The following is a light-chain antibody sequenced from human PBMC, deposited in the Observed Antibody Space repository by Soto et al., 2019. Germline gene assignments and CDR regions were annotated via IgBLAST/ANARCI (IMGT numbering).Light chain of an antibody. CDR1: QSVSNN. J-gene: IGKJ1*01. CDR3: QQCDNWPRT. Sequence: EIVMTQSPATLSLSPGERATLSCRASQSVSNNLAWYQQKHGQAPSLLIYGASTRATDIPARFSGSWYGTEGTITIRSLQSEDAEVYDGQQCDNWPRTFGQGTKVDIK. CDR2: GAS. V-gene: IGKV3-15*01.